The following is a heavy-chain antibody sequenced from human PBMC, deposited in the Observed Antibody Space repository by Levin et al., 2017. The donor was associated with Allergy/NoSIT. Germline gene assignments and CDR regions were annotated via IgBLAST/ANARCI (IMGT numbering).Heavy chain of an antibody. V-gene: IGHV3-49*04. J-gene: IGHJ1*01. CDR1: GFIFRDYA. CDR2: IRNKEYGEKT. D-gene: IGHD3-22*01. Sequence: GGSLRLSCTVSGFIFRDYAISWVRQAPGKGLEWVAFIRNKEYGEKTQYAASVQGRFTISRDDSTRIAYLQMNSLTIEDTAVYYCIRGYSGYYAEYFYHWGQGTVVTVSS. CDR3: IRGYSGYYAEYFYH.